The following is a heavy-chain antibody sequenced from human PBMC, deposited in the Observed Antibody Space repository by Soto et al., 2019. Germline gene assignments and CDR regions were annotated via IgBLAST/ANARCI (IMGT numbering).Heavy chain of an antibody. D-gene: IGHD2-15*01. Sequence: ASVKVSCKASGYIFTGYYMHWVRQAPGQGLEWMGWINPNSGGTNYAQKFQGWVTMTRDTSISTAYMELSRLRSDDTAVYYCATSRYCSGGSCASRGSALIGYMDVWGKGTTVTVSS. CDR2: INPNSGGT. J-gene: IGHJ6*03. V-gene: IGHV1-2*04. CDR3: ATSRYCSGGSCASRGSALIGYMDV. CDR1: GYIFTGYY.